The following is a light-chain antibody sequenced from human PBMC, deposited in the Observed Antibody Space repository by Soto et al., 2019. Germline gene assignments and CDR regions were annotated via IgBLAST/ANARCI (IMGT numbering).Light chain of an antibody. V-gene: IGKV3D-11*02. J-gene: IGKJ1*01. CDR1: QSVSNNY. Sequence: EIVLTQSPGTLSLSPGEIATLSFSASQSVSNNYLAWYQQKPGQAPRLLIYDASNRATGIPARFSGSGSGTDFTLTISSLEPEDSAIYYCQQRSSWHTFGQGTKVDIK. CDR2: DAS. CDR3: QQRSSWHT.